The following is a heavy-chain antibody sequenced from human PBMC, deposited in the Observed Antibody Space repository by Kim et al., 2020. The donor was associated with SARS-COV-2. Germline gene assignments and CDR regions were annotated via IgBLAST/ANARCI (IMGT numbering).Heavy chain of an antibody. CDR3: AREGYGSGSPAGGEYFDL. CDR2: IYYSGST. CDR1: GGSISSYY. V-gene: IGHV4-59*13. Sequence: SETLSLTCTVSGGSISSYYWSWIRQPPGKGLEWIGYIYYSGSTNYNPSLKSRVTISVDTSKNQFSLKLSSVTAADTAVYYCAREGYGSGSPAGGEYFDLWGRGTLVTVSS. J-gene: IGHJ2*01. D-gene: IGHD3-10*01.